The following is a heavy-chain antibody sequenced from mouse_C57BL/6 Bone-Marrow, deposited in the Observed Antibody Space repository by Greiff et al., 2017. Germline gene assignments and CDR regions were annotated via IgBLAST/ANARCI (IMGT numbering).Heavy chain of an antibody. CDR3: TRPSSVVGTRAMDD. CDR2: IYPGSGNT. D-gene: IGHD1-1*01. J-gene: IGHJ4*01. V-gene: IGHV1-76*01. CDR1: GYTFTDYY. Sequence: QVQLQQSGAELVRPGASVKLSCTASGYTFTDYYINWVKQRPGQGLEWIARIYPGSGNTYYNEKFKGTATLTADKSSSTAYMQLSSLTSEDSAVYFGTRPSSVVGTRAMDDWGKGTSVTVSS.